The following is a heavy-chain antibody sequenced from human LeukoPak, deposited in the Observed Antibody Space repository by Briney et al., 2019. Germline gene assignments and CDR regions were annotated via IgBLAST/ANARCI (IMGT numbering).Heavy chain of an antibody. CDR1: GFSFSSYN. J-gene: IGHJ4*02. Sequence: PGGSLRLSCAASGFSFSSYNMNWVRHSPTKGLEWVASIDTTSEYIFYTDSLKGRFTISRDSAKNSLYLQMNNLRVEDTAVYYCARADRDSDWYIDDCWGQGTLVTVSS. CDR3: ARADRDSDWYIDDC. D-gene: IGHD6-19*01. CDR2: IDTTSEYI. V-gene: IGHV3-21*06.